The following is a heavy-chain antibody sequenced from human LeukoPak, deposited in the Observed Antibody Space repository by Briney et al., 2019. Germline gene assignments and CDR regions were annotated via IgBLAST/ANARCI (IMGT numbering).Heavy chain of an antibody. J-gene: IGHJ4*02. CDR2: ISANSGKT. D-gene: IGHD3-16*02. CDR1: GYTFTDNG. Sequence: ASVKVSCKASGYTFTDNGISWVRQAPGEGLEWMGWISANSGKTNYAQRFQGRVTMTREASSSTVYMELRSLRSDDTAVYFCARDKNYRFDYWGQGTLVSVTS. CDR3: ARDKNYRFDY. V-gene: IGHV1-18*01.